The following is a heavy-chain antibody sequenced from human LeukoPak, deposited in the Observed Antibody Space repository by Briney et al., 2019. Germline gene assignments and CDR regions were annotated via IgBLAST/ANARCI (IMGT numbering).Heavy chain of an antibody. J-gene: IGHJ5*02. D-gene: IGHD6-13*01. V-gene: IGHV4-34*01. CDR3: ARQQSASNWFDP. CDR2: ISYSGGT. CDR1: VGSFSDYY. Sequence: SETLSLTCAVYVGSFSDYYWSWIRQPPGKGLEWIGEISYSGGTSYNPSLKSRVTISVDTSKNQFSLKLTSVTAADTAVYYCARQQSASNWFDPWGQGTLVTVSS.